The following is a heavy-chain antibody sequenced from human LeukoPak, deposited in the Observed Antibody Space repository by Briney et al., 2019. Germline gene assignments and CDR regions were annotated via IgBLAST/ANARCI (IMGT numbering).Heavy chain of an antibody. CDR2: INHSGST. V-gene: IGHV4-34*01. D-gene: IGHD3-9*01. J-gene: IGHJ4*02. CDR3: ARETNYDILTGYYNAFDY. Sequence: SETLSLTCAVYGGSFSGYYWSWIRQPPGKGLEWIGEINHSGSTNYNPSLKSRVTISVDTSKNQFSLKLSSVTAADTAVYYCARETNYDILTGYYNAFDYWGQGTLVTVSS. CDR1: GGSFSGYY.